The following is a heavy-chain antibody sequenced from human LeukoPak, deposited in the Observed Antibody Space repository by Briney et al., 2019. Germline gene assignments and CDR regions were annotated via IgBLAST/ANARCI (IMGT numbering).Heavy chain of an antibody. CDR2: INHSGST. Sequence: SETLSLTCAVYGGSFSDYFWNWIRQPPGKGLEWIGEINHSGSTNYNPSLKSRVTMSVDTSKNQFSLNLSSVTAADTAVYYCATSFGELPYYFYYWGQRALVTVSS. CDR1: GGSFSDYF. J-gene: IGHJ4*02. V-gene: IGHV4-34*01. D-gene: IGHD1-7*01. CDR3: ATSFGELPYYFYY.